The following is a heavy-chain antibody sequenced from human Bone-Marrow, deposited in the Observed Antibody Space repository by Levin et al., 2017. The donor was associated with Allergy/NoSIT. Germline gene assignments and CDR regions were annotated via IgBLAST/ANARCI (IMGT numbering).Heavy chain of an antibody. V-gene: IGHV3-66*01. D-gene: IGHD5-12*01. Sequence: ESLKISCAASGFSVSNNYMRWVRQAPGKGLEWVSLIYSVGSTYYADSVKGRFTISRDNSKNTLYLQMNSLRGEDTAIYYCARGGLGANHYWGQGTRVTVSS. J-gene: IGHJ4*02. CDR2: IYSVGST. CDR1: GFSVSNNY. CDR3: ARGGLGANHY.